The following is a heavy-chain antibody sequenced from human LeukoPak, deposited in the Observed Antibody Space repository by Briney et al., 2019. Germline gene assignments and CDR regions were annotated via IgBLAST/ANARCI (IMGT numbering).Heavy chain of an antibody. V-gene: IGHV3-33*06. Sequence: GGSLRLSCAASGFTLSNYGMHWVRQAPGRGLECVAVIWYDGKHQYYAASVKGRFNISRDNPKNMLYLQMNSLRVEDTAVYYCAKGPTQVLRFLRDGKTYDMDVWGKGTSVLVSS. J-gene: IGHJ6*03. CDR2: IWYDGKHQ. D-gene: IGHD3-3*01. CDR3: AKGPTQVLRFLRDGKTYDMDV. CDR1: GFTLSNYG.